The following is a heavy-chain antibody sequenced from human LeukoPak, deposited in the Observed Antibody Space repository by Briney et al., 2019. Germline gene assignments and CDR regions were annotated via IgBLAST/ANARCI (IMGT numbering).Heavy chain of an antibody. J-gene: IGHJ4*02. V-gene: IGHV3-23*01. D-gene: IGHD3-9*01. CDR2: ISGSGGST. CDR3: ARGLGSGYTFDS. Sequence: GGSLRLSCAASGFTFSSYAMSWVRQAPGKGLEWVSGISGSGGSTYYADSVKGRLTISRDNSKNTLYLQMNSLRAEDTAVYYCARGLGSGYTFDSWGRGTLVTVSS. CDR1: GFTFSSYA.